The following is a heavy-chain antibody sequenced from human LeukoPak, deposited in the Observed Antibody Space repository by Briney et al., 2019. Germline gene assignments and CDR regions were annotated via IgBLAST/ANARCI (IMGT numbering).Heavy chain of an antibody. D-gene: IGHD2-15*01. CDR3: AKRSCSGGSCNFDY. J-gene: IGHJ4*02. Sequence: GGSLRLSCAASGFTFSSYAMSWVPQAPGKGLEWVSAISDIGAATNYADSVKGRLTISRDNSKNTLYLQMNSLRAEDTAVYYCAKRSCSGGSCNFDYWGQGTLVTVSS. CDR2: ISDIGAAT. CDR1: GFTFSSYA. V-gene: IGHV3-23*01.